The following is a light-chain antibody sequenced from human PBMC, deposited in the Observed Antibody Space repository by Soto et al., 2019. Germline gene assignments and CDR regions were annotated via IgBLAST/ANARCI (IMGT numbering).Light chain of an antibody. J-gene: IGKJ1*01. CDR2: DAS. Sequence: IQTTQSPSPLSASVGDRVTISCRASQGIGKALGWYQQKPGKPPKVXIYDASTLESGVPLRFSGSGSGTEFTLTISSLKHDDVATAYCQQYNNFRWTFGQGTKVDIK. CDR1: QGIGKA. CDR3: QQYNNFRWT. V-gene: IGKV1D-13*01.